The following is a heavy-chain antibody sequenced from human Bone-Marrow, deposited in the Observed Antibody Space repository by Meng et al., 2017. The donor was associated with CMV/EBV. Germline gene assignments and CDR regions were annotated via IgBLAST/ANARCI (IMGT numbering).Heavy chain of an antibody. D-gene: IGHD3-9*01. V-gene: IGHV1-2*02. CDR2: INPDSGGT. CDR1: RYTFTAYY. CDR3: ARDILTGYYTDY. J-gene: IGHJ4*02. Sequence: ASVKVSCKASRYTFTAYYMHWVRQAPGQGLEWMGWINPDSGGTNYAQKFQGRGTMTRDTSITTAYMELSRLRSDDTAVYYCARDILTGYYTDYWAQGTLGTFSS.